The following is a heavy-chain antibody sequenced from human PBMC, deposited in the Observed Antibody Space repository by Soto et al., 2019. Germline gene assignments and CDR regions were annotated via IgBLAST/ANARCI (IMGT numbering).Heavy chain of an antibody. V-gene: IGHV4-4*07. Sequence: SETLSLTCTVSGGSISSYRWSWIRQPAGKGLEWIGRLNNYGNTHYNPSLKSRVTVSVDPSRNQFFLTLSSVTAADTAVYYCARQPTPGYSSSWRGGFDYWGQGTLVTVSS. CDR3: ARQPTPGYSSSWRGGFDY. CDR1: GGSISSYR. CDR2: LNNYGNT. D-gene: IGHD6-13*01. J-gene: IGHJ4*02.